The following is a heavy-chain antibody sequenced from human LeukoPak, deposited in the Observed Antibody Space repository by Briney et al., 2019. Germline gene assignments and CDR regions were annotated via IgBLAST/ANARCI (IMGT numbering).Heavy chain of an antibody. CDR2: MYSGGGT. V-gene: IGHV3-66*01. CDR3: ARDPPPFYADYGY. J-gene: IGHJ4*02. D-gene: IGHD4-17*01. CDR1: GVTVSSSY. Sequence: TGGSLRLSCAASGVTVSSSYMSWVRQAPGKGLEWVSTMYSGGGTDYADSVKGRFTISRDNSKNTLFLQMNSLRAEDTAVYYCARDPPPFYADYGYWGQGTLVTVSS.